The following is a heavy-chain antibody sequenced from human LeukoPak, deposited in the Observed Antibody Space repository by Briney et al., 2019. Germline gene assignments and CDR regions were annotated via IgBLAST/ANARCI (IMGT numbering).Heavy chain of an antibody. CDR2: IDSSGGVT. CDR3: AKDLLSSGSYSGWYFDL. CDR1: GFIFSSYA. J-gene: IGHJ2*01. Sequence: GGSLRLSCTASGFIFSSYAMTWVRQAPGKGLEWVSGIDSSGGVTYYADSVRGRFTISRDNSKNTLYLQMNSLRAEDTAVYYCAKDLLSSGSYSGWYFDLWGRGTLVTVSS. D-gene: IGHD1-26*01. V-gene: IGHV3-23*01.